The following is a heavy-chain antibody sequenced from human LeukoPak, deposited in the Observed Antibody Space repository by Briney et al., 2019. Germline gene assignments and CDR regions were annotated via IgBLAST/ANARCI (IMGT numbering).Heavy chain of an antibody. CDR1: GGSISSSSYY. D-gene: IGHD5-24*01. Sequence: SETLSLTCTVSGGSISSSSYYWGWIRQPPGKGLEWIGSIYYSGSTYYNPSLKSRVTISVDTSKNQFSLKLSSVTAADTAVYYCARHQLSSTLDYWGQGTLVTVSS. CDR3: ARHQLSSTLDY. CDR2: IYYSGST. J-gene: IGHJ4*02. V-gene: IGHV4-39*07.